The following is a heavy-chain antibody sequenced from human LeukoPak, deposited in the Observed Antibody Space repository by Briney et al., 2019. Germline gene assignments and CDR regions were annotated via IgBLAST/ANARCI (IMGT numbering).Heavy chain of an antibody. CDR2: ISSSSSYI. D-gene: IGHD3-22*01. CDR1: GFTFSSYS. V-gene: IGHV3-21*01. J-gene: IGHJ4*02. CDR3: ARDLSHWHYYDSSGSAS. Sequence: GGSLRLSCAASGFTFSSYSMNWVRQAPGKGLEWVSSISSSSSYIYYADSVRGRFTISRDNAKNSLYLQMNSLRAEDTAVYYCARDLSHWHYYDSSGSASWGQGTLVTVSS.